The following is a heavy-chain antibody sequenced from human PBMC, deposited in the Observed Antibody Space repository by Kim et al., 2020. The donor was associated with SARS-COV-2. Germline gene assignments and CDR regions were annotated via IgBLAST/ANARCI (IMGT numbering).Heavy chain of an antibody. CDR3: ARVSSTPRGHWFDP. Sequence: NPSRKSRVTLSVDTSKDQFSLKLSSVTAADTAVYYCARVSSTPRGHWFDPWGQGTLVTVSS. D-gene: IGHD4-17*01. J-gene: IGHJ5*02. V-gene: IGHV4-34*01.